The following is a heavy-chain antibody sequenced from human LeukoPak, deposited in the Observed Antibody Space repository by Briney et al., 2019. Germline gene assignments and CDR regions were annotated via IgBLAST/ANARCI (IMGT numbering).Heavy chain of an antibody. CDR3: ARASGYGSGSYYPYYFDY. Sequence: SETLSLTCTVSGGSISSYYWSWIRQPAGKGLEWIGRIYTSGSTNYNPSLKSRVTMSVDTSKNQFSLKLSSVTAADMAVYYCARASGYGSGSYYPYYFDYWGQGTLVTVSS. D-gene: IGHD3-10*01. V-gene: IGHV4-4*07. CDR1: GGSISSYY. J-gene: IGHJ4*02. CDR2: IYTSGST.